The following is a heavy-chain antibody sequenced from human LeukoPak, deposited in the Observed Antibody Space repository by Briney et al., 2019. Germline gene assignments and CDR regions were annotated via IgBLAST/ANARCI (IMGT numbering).Heavy chain of an antibody. J-gene: IGHJ6*03. CDR1: GGSISSSSYY. CDR2: IYYSGST. Sequence: SETLSLTCTVSGGSISSSSYYWGWIRQPPGKGLEWIGSIYYSGSTYYSPSLKSRVTISVDTSKNQFSLKLSSVTAADTAVYYCARQVHGFLEWLLSYMDVWGKGTTVTVSS. CDR3: ARQVHGFLEWLLSYMDV. V-gene: IGHV4-39*01. D-gene: IGHD3-3*01.